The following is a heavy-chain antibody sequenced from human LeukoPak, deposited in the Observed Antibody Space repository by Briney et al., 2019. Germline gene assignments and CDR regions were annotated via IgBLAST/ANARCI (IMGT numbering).Heavy chain of an antibody. CDR1: GFTFSSYA. V-gene: IGHV3-23*01. D-gene: IGHD3-22*01. Sequence: GGSLRLSCAASGFTFSSYAMSWVRQAPGKGLECVSGISGSGDNTYYADSVKGRFTISRDNSKNTLYVQVNSLGTEDTAAYYCAKGSYYDSSGSFYFDYWGQGTLVTVSS. CDR3: AKGSYYDSSGSFYFDY. CDR2: ISGSGDNT. J-gene: IGHJ4*02.